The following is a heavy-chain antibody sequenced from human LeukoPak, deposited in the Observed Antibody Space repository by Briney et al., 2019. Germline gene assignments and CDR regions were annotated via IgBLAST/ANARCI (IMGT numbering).Heavy chain of an antibody. Sequence: GGSLRLSCAASGFTFSDYHMNWVRQAPGKGLEWVSSISSSSNYIYYAGSVKGRFTISRDNAKNSLYLQMNSLRAEDTAVYYCAREPPEYYGDHRRGEVDYWGQGTLVTVSS. CDR1: GFTFSDYH. J-gene: IGHJ4*02. CDR3: AREPPEYYGDHRRGEVDY. D-gene: IGHD4-17*01. CDR2: ISSSSNYI. V-gene: IGHV3-21*01.